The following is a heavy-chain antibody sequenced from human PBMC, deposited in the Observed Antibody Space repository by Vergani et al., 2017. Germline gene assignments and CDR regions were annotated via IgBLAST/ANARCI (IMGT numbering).Heavy chain of an antibody. CDR2: ISYDGSNK. Sequence: QVQLVESGGGVVQPGRSLRLSCAASGFTFSSYAMHWVRQAPGKGLEWVAVISYDGSNKYYADSVKGRFTISRDNSKNTLYLQMNSLRAEDTAVYYCARITLGIGHYYYYGMDVWGQGTTVTVSS. CDR1: GFTFSSYA. D-gene: IGHD6-13*01. V-gene: IGHV3-30*04. CDR3: ARITLGIGHYYYYGMDV. J-gene: IGHJ6*02.